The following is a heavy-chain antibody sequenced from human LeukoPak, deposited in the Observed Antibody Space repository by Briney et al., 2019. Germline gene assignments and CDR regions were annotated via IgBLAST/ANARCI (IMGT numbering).Heavy chain of an antibody. CDR2: IIPIFGTA. Sequence: ASVKVSCKASGGTFSSYAISWVRQAPGQGLEWMGGIIPIFGTANYAQKFQGRVTMTRDTSISTAYMELSRLRSDDTAVYYCARDYCSSTSCLFDYWGQGTLVTVSS. J-gene: IGHJ4*02. CDR1: GGTFSSYA. V-gene: IGHV1-69*05. CDR3: ARDYCSSTSCLFDY. D-gene: IGHD2-2*01.